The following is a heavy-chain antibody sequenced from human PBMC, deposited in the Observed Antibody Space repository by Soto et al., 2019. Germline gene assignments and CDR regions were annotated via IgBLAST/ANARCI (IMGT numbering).Heavy chain of an antibody. CDR2: ISAYNGNT. CDR3: ARPSGYSGYAPFDY. CDR1: GYTFTSYG. Sequence: GASEKVSCKASGYTFTSYGISWVRQAPGQGLEWMGWISAYNGNTNYAQKLQGRVTMTTDTSTSTAYMELRSLRSDDTAVYYCARPSGYSGYAPFDYWGQGTTVTVSS. J-gene: IGHJ4*03. D-gene: IGHD5-12*01. V-gene: IGHV1-18*01.